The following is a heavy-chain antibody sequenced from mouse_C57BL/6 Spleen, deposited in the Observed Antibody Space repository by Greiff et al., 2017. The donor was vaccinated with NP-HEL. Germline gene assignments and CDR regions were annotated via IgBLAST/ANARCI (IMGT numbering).Heavy chain of an antibody. CDR2: IYPGSGST. D-gene: IGHD2-1*01. CDR1: GYTFTSYW. V-gene: IGHV1-55*01. CDR3: ARGNPWYFDV. Sequence: QVQLQQPGAELVKPGASVKMSCKASGYTFTSYWITWVKQRPGQGLEWIGDIYPGSGSTNYNEKFKSKATLTVDTSSSTAYMQLSGLTSEDSAVYYCARGNPWYFDVWGTGTTVTVSS. J-gene: IGHJ1*03.